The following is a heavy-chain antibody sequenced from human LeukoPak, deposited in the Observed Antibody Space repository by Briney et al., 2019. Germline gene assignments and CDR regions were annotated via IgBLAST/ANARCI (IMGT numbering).Heavy chain of an antibody. CDR3: ARMGYYYGSGSYYNSIYNWFDP. Sequence: SGTLSLTCAVSGYSISSGYYWGWIRQPPGKGLEWVGSIYHSGSTYYNPSLKSRVTISVDTSKNQFSLKLSSVTAADTAVYYCARMGYYYGSGSYYNSIYNWFDPWGQGILVTVSS. CDR2: IYHSGST. CDR1: GYSISSGYY. J-gene: IGHJ5*02. D-gene: IGHD3-10*01. V-gene: IGHV4-38-2*01.